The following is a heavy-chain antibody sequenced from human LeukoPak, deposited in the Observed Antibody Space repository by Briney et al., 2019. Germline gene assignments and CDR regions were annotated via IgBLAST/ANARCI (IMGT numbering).Heavy chain of an antibody. V-gene: IGHV3-23*01. D-gene: IGHD4-23*01. CDR1: GITFSSYA. J-gene: IGHJ3*02. Sequence: GGSLRLSCEASGITFSSYAMSWVRQAPGKGPEWVSGISSSGGTTYYADSVKGRFTISRDNSKNTLYLQVNSLTAEDTAVYYCARGNSDAFDIWGHGTMVTVSS. CDR3: ARGNSDAFDI. CDR2: ISSSGGTT.